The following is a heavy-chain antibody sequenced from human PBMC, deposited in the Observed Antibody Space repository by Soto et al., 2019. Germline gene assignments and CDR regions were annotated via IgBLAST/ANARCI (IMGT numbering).Heavy chain of an antibody. D-gene: IGHD6-19*01. CDR3: ARFAGSSGYVDF. CDR2: IIPMFGTA. Sequence: QVQLVQSGAEVKKPGSSVKVSCKVSGGTFSSYAISWVRQAPGQGLEWMGGIIPMFGTANYAQKFQGRVTIIEDESTSTVYMALSSLRSEDTAVYFWARFAGSSGYVDFWGQGTLVPVSS. V-gene: IGHV1-69*01. CDR1: GGTFSSYA. J-gene: IGHJ4*02.